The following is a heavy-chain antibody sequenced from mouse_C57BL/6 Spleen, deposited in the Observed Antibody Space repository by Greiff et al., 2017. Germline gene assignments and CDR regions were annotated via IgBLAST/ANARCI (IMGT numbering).Heavy chain of an antibody. Sequence: QVQLQQPGAELVMPGASVKLSCKASGYTFTSYWMHWVQQRPGQGLEWLGEIDPSDSYTNYNQKFKGQSTFTVAKSSSPAYMQLSSLTSEDSAVDSGANGDYYGNSSHDFDYWGQGTTLTVSS. D-gene: IGHD1-1*01. V-gene: IGHV1-69*01. CDR2: IDPSDSYT. CDR3: ANGDYYGNSSHDFDY. J-gene: IGHJ2*01. CDR1: GYTFTSYW.